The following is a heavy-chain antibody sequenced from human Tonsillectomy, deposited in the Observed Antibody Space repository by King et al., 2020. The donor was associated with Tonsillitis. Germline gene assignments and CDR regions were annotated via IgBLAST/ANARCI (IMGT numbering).Heavy chain of an antibody. V-gene: IGHV1-2*02. Sequence: QLVQSGAEVKRPGASVKVSCKASGYTFTGYYIHWVRQAPGQGLEWMGWMNSNGGGTNYAQKFQGRVTMTRDTSISTAYMELSRLTSDDTAVYFCARDPPTHEVFFNYWGQGTLVTVSS. CDR1: GYTFTGYY. J-gene: IGHJ4*02. CDR3: ARDPPTHEVFFNY. CDR2: MNSNGGGT.